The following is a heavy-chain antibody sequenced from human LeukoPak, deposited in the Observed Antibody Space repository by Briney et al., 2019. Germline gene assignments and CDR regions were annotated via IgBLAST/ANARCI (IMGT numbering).Heavy chain of an antibody. D-gene: IGHD1-26*01. CDR1: GGSISSSNYY. J-gene: IGHJ4*02. CDR2: IYTSGTT. CDR3: ARGQGGSYYRLDY. V-gene: IGHV4-61*02. Sequence: SETLSLTCTVSGGSISSSNYYWSWIRQPAGKGLEWIGRIYTSGTTNYNPSLKSRVTISVDTSKNQFSLKLSSVTAADTAVYYCARGQGGSYYRLDYWGQGTLVTVSS.